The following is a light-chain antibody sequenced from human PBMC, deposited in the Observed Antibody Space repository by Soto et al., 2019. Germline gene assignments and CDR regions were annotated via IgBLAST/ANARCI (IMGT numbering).Light chain of an antibody. CDR2: DSN. CDR3: ATWDSSLTGEV. J-gene: IGLJ2*01. Sequence: QSVLTQPPSVSAAPGQKGTISCSGSSFNIGNNYVSWFQQLPGTAPKLLIYDSNKRPSGIPDRFSGSKSGTSATLDITGLQTGDEADYYCATWDSSLTGEVFGGGAKLTVL. V-gene: IGLV1-51*01. CDR1: SFNIGNNY.